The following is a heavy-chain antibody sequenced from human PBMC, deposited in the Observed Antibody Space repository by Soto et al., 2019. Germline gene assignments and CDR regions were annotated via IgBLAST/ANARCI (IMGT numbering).Heavy chain of an antibody. V-gene: IGHV5-51*01. CDR2: IYPGDSDT. CDR1: GYSFTSYW. CDR3: AKASLDCSTSCFYNWFDP. Sequence: GESLKISCKGSGYSFTSYWIGWVRQMPGKGLEWMGIIYPGDSDTRYSPSFQGQVTISADKSISTAYLQWSSLKASDTAMYYCAKASLDCSTSCFYNWFDPWGQGTLVTVSS. J-gene: IGHJ5*02. D-gene: IGHD2-2*01.